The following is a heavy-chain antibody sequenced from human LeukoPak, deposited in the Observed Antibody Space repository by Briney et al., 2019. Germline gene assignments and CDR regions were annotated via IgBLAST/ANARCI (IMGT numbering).Heavy chain of an antibody. CDR2: IYYSGST. J-gene: IGHJ6*02. D-gene: IGHD3-9*01. Sequence: PSETLSLTCTGSGGSIRSYYWSWIRQPPGKGLEWLGYIYYSGSTNYNPSLKSRVTISVDTSKNQFSLKLSSVTAADTAVYYCARDQKVASVDILTGNYYYYGMDVWGQGTTVTVSS. CDR3: ARDQKVASVDILTGNYYYYGMDV. V-gene: IGHV4-59*01. CDR1: GGSIRSYY.